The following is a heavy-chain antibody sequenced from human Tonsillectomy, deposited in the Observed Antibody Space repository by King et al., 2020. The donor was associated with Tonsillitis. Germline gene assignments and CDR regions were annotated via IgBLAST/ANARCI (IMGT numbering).Heavy chain of an antibody. CDR1: GGSVSSGSYY. Sequence: VQLQESGPGLVKPSETLSLTCTVSGGSVSSGSYYWSWIRQPPGKGLEWIGYIYYSGSTNYNPSLKSLVTISVDTSKNQFSLKLSSVTAADTAVYYCARDIVDSFDYWGQGTLVTVSS. CDR2: IYYSGST. D-gene: IGHD1-26*01. J-gene: IGHJ4*02. V-gene: IGHV4-61*01. CDR3: ARDIVDSFDY.